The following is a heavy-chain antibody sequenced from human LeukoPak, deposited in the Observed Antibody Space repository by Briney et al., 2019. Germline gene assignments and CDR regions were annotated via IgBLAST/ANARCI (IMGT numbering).Heavy chain of an antibody. J-gene: IGHJ5*02. CDR1: GGSISSYY. CDR3: AITQSGSYQGWFDP. Sequence: SETLSLTCTVSGGSISSYYWSWIRQPPGKGLEWIGYIYYSGSTNYNPSLKSRVTISVDTSKNQFSLKLSSVTAADTAVYYCAITQSGSYQGWFDPWGQGTLVTVPS. V-gene: IGHV4-59*01. CDR2: IYYSGST. D-gene: IGHD1-26*01.